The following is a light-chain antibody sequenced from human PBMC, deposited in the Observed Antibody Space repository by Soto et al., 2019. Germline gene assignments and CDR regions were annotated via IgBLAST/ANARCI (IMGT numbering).Light chain of an antibody. Sequence: EIVMTQSPATLSVSPGERATLSCRASQSVSSNLAWYQQTPGQAPRLLIYGASTRATGIPARFSGSGSGTEFTLTISSLQSEDFAVYYCQQYNNWTPRTFGQGTKVEIK. V-gene: IGKV3-15*01. J-gene: IGKJ1*01. CDR1: QSVSSN. CDR2: GAS. CDR3: QQYNNWTPRT.